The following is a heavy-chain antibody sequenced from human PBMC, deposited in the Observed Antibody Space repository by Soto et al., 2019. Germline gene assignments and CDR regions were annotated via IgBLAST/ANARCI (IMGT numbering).Heavy chain of an antibody. Sequence: QVQLVQSGAEVKKPGASVKVSCKVSGYTLTELSMHWVRQAPGKGLEWMGGFDPEDGETIYAQKFQGRVTMTEDTSTDPAYMELSSLRSEDTAVYYCATDPRYCSGGSCYEFWNAFDIWGQGTMVTVSS. CDR1: GYTLTELS. CDR2: FDPEDGET. V-gene: IGHV1-24*01. CDR3: ATDPRYCSGGSCYEFWNAFDI. D-gene: IGHD2-15*01. J-gene: IGHJ3*02.